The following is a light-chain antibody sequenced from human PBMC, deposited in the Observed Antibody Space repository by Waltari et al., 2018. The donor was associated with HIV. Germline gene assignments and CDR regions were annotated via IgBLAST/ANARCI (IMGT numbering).Light chain of an antibody. CDR1: SSDVGGYNY. CDR2: EVT. V-gene: IGLV2-8*01. CDR3: SSYAGSNHYV. Sequence: QSALTQPPSASGSPGQSVTISCTGTSSDVGGYNYVSWYQQHPGKAPKLMIYEVTKRPSGVPYRFSGSKSDNTASLTVSGLQAEDEADYYCSSYAGSNHYVFGTGTKVTVL. J-gene: IGLJ1*01.